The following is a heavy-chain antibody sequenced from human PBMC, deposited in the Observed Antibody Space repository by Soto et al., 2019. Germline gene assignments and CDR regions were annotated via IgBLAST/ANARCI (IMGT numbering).Heavy chain of an antibody. CDR3: ARVAY. V-gene: IGHV3-21*01. CDR1: GFTFRTYT. CDR2: ISSGSSDT. J-gene: IGHJ4*02. Sequence: GSLRLSCISSGFTFRTYTMNWVRQVPGKGLEWVASISSGSSDTWYADSVKGRFIISRDNAQNSLFLQMNTLRPEDTAMYYCARVAYWGPGTQVTVSS.